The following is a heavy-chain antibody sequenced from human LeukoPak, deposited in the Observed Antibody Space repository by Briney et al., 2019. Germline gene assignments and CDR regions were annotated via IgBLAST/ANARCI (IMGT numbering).Heavy chain of an antibody. Sequence: SGTLSLTCAVSGDSISSTNWWSWVRQPPGQGLEWIGEISLTGETNYNPSLNGRVTMSLDKSRNQLSLSLTSVTAADTAIYYCSRESGAFCPFGYWGQGTLVIVPP. CDR1: GDSISSTNW. J-gene: IGHJ4*02. CDR3: SRESGAFCPFGY. CDR2: ISLTGET. V-gene: IGHV4-4*02. D-gene: IGHD1-26*01.